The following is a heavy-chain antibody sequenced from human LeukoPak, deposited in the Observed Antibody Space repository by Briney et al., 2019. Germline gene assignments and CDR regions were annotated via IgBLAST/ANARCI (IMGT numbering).Heavy chain of an antibody. CDR1: GGSFSGYY. CDR2: INHSGST. CDR3: GAATAGS. V-gene: IGHV4-34*01. Sequence: SQTLSLTCAVYGGSFSGYYWSWIRQPPGKGLEWIGEINHSGSTNYNPSLKSRVTISVDTSKNQFSLKLSSVTAADTAVYYCGAATAGSWGQGTLVTVSS. D-gene: IGHD2-15*01. J-gene: IGHJ5*02.